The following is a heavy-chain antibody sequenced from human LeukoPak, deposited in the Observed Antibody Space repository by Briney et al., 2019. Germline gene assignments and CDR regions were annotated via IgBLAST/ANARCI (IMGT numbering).Heavy chain of an antibody. J-gene: IGHJ4*02. V-gene: IGHV3-23*01. D-gene: IGHD2-2*01. CDR2: ISGRGGRT. CDR1: GFTFSSSA. CDR3: AKGWKAVVPAASYGFDY. Sequence: GGSLRLSCAVSGFTFSSSAVRSVRQAPRRGLGWDSAISGRGGRTYYADSVEGRVTIYRDNSKNTLYLQMNSLRAEDTAVYYCAKGWKAVVPAASYGFDYWGQGTLVTVSS.